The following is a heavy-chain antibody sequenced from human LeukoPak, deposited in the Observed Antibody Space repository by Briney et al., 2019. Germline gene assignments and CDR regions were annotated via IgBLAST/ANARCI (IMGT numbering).Heavy chain of an antibody. CDR3: AKESPVFDY. CDR1: GFTFISYA. CDR2: ISGNGGST. Sequence: GGSLRLSCAVSGFTFISYAMSWVRQAPGKGLEWVSVISGNGGSTHYADSAKGRFTISRDNSKNTLYLQMSSLRAEDTAVYYCAKESPVFDYWGQGTLVTVSS. J-gene: IGHJ4*02. V-gene: IGHV3-23*01.